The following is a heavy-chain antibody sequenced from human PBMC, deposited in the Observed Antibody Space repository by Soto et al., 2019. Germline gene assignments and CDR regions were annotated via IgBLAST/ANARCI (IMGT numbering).Heavy chain of an antibody. CDR1: GFTFSSYG. CDR2: ISYDGSNK. J-gene: IGHJ6*02. CDR3: AKDFDARVADSSSWYHRAEYGMDV. Sequence: GGSLRLSCAASGFTFSSYGMHWVRQAPGKGLEWVAVISYDGSNKYYADSVKGRFTISRDNSKNTLYLQMNSLRAEDTAVYYCAKDFDARVADSSSWYHRAEYGMDVWGQGTTVTVSS. V-gene: IGHV3-30*18. D-gene: IGHD6-13*01.